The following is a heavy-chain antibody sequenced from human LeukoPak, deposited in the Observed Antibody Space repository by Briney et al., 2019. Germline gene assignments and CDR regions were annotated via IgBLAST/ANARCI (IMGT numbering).Heavy chain of an antibody. D-gene: IGHD4-17*01. J-gene: IGHJ6*03. V-gene: IGHV4-38-2*02. CDR3: ASLTVTSYYYYYMDV. CDR2: IYHSGST. Sequence: SETLSLTCTVSGYSISSGYYWGWIRQPPGKGLEWIGSIYHSGSTYYNPSLKSRVTISVDTSKNQFSLKLSSVTAADTAVYYCASLTVTSYYYYYMDVWGKGTTVTISS. CDR1: GYSISSGYY.